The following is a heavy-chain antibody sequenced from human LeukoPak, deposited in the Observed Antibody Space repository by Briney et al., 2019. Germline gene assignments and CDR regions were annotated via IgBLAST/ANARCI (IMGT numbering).Heavy chain of an antibody. CDR2: IYPGDSDT. CDR1: GYIFSTYW. V-gene: IGHV5-51*01. J-gene: IGHJ1*01. CDR3: ARQLGLTSGWYDY. D-gene: IGHD6-19*01. Sequence: GESLKISCKGSGYIFSTYWIAWVRQMPGKGLEWIGIIYPGDSDTRYSPSFEGQVTISVDKSINTAYVQWSSLKASDTAMYYCARQLGLTSGWYDYWGQGTLVSVSS.